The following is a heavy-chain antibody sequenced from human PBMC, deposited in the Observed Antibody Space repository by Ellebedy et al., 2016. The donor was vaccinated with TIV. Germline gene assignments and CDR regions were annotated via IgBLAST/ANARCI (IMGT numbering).Heavy chain of an antibody. CDR3: ARAFLHCSSTSCYYYYYMDV. CDR2: IYYSGST. CDR1: GGSISSSSYY. V-gene: IGHV4-39*07. Sequence: SETLSLXXTVSGGSISSSSYYWGWIRQPPGKGLEWIGSIYYSGSTYYNPSLKSRVTISVDTSKNQFSLKLSSVTAADTAVYYCARAFLHCSSTSCYYYYYMDVWGKGTTVTVSS. D-gene: IGHD2-2*01. J-gene: IGHJ6*03.